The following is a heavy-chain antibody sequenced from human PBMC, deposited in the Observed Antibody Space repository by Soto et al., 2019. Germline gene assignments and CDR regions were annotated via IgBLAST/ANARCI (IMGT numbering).Heavy chain of an antibody. CDR2: ITNRGGST. V-gene: IGHV3-23*01. Sequence: PGGSLRLSCAASGFTVSSSYLTWVRQAPGKGLEWVSTITNRGGSTDYADSVKGRFTISRDNSKNTLYLQMNSLRAEDTGVYYCAKDGRGSGSYSPMDVWGQGTTVTVSS. CDR1: GFTVSSSY. CDR3: AKDGRGSGSYSPMDV. J-gene: IGHJ6*02. D-gene: IGHD3-10*01.